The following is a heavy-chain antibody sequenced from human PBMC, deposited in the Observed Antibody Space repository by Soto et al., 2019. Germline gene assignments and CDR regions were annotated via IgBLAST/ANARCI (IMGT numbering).Heavy chain of an antibody. D-gene: IGHD1-1*01. Sequence: LGESLKISCEASGYSFTTYWISWVRQMPGKGLEWMGAIDPRDSYTKYSPSFQGHVTISVDKSISTAYLQWNSLKASDTAIYYCAREKSDLELFNWLDPWGQGTRVIVSS. CDR2: IDPRDSYT. J-gene: IGHJ5*02. V-gene: IGHV5-10-1*01. CDR1: GYSFTTYW. CDR3: AREKSDLELFNWLDP.